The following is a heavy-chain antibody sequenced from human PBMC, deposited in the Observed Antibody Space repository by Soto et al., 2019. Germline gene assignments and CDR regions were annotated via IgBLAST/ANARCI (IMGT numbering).Heavy chain of an antibody. CDR3: ARLNGYCVGTSCHGYYGMDV. CDR2: IYYSGST. D-gene: IGHD2-2*03. J-gene: IGHJ6*02. Sequence: SETLSLTCTVSGASISSSSFYWGWIRQPPGKGLEWIGSIYYSGSTYYNPSLKSRVTISVDTSKNQFSLKLSSVTAADTAVYYCARLNGYCVGTSCHGYYGMDVWGQGTTVTVSS. CDR1: GASISSSSFY. V-gene: IGHV4-39*01.